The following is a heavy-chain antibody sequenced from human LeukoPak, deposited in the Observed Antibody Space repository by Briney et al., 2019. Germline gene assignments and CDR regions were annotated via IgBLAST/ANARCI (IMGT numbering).Heavy chain of an antibody. J-gene: IGHJ3*02. Sequence: PGGSLRLSCAASGFTFSSYGMHWVRQAPGKGLEWVSHISSSGSTIYYADSVKGRFTISRDNAKNSLYLQMNSLRAEDTAVYYCARASPGVDAFDIWGQGTMVTVSS. V-gene: IGHV3-48*04. CDR2: ISSSGSTI. D-gene: IGHD7-27*01. CDR3: ARASPGVDAFDI. CDR1: GFTFSSYG.